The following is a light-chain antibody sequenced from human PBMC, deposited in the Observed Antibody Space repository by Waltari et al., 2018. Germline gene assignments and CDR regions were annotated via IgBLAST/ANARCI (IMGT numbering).Light chain of an antibody. CDR2: WAS. V-gene: IGKV4-1*01. CDR3: QQYYSTPIT. J-gene: IGKJ4*01. Sequence: DIVLTQSPDSLAVSLGARATINCKSSQTVLYRSKNRNYLGWHQQKPGQPPRLLIYWASTRESGVPDRFSGSGSGTDFTLTISSLQAEDVAVYYCQQYYSTPITFGGGTKVEIK. CDR1: QTVLYRSKNRNY.